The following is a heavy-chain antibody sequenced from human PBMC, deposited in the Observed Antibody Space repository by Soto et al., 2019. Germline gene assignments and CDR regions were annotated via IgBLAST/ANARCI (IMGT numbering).Heavy chain of an antibody. CDR3: ARAMPGMDV. Sequence: QVQLVESGGGVVQPRTSLRLSCAGSGFTFSAFAMHWVRQAPGKGLGWVALILSDGSNEAYADSVRGRFTISRDNSKNTLYLQMNSLGVEDTAVYYCARAMPGMDVWGQGTTVTVSS. J-gene: IGHJ6*02. D-gene: IGHD2-2*01. CDR1: GFTFSAFA. V-gene: IGHV3-30-3*01. CDR2: ILSDGSNE.